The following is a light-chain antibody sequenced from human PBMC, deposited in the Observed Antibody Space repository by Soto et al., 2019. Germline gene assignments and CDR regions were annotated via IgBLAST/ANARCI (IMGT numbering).Light chain of an antibody. V-gene: IGLV2-23*02. Sequence: QSVLTQPASMSGSPGQSITISCTGTSSDVGSYNLVSWYQQHPGKAPKVIIYEDSRRPSGISSRFSGSKSANTASLTISGLRAEDEADYYCSSYAGNRIFVVFGGGTKLTVL. CDR1: SSDVGSYNL. CDR2: EDS. J-gene: IGLJ2*01. CDR3: SSYAGNRIFVV.